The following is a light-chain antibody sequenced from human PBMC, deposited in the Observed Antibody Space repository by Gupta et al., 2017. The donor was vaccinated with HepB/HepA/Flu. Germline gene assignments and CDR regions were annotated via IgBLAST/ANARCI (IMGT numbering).Light chain of an antibody. CDR3: QQDDSSPLT. V-gene: IGKV4-1*01. Sequence: DIVMTQSPDSLAVSLGERATINCKSSQSVLYRSKNKNHLAWYQKKPGQPPKLLIYWASTRESGVPDRFSGSGSGTDFTLTISSLQAEDVATYYCQQDDSSPLTFGGGTKVEI. CDR2: WAS. CDR1: QSVLYRSKNKNH. J-gene: IGKJ4*01.